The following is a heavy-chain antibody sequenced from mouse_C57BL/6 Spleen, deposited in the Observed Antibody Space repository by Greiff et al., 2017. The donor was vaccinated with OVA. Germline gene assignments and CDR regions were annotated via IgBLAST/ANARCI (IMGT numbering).Heavy chain of an antibody. Sequence: QVQLQQSGTELVKPGASVKLSCKASGYTFTSYWMHWVKQRPGQGLEWIGNINPSNGGTNYNEKFKSKATLTVDKSSSTAYMQLSSLTSEDSAVYYCASQAQPNYYAMDYWGQGTSVTVSS. D-gene: IGHD6-1*01. CDR1: GYTFTSYW. CDR2: INPSNGGT. CDR3: ASQAQPNYYAMDY. J-gene: IGHJ4*01. V-gene: IGHV1-53*01.